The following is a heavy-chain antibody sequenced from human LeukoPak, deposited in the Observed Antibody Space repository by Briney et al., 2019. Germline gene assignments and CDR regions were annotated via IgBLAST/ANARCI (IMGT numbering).Heavy chain of an antibody. CDR3: AAAPILRGEGGEHYKYGMDV. D-gene: IGHD2-2*02. V-gene: IGHV4-4*02. CDR2: IYHNGTP. J-gene: IGHJ6*02. Sequence: SETLSLTCAVSVGSISSGNWWSWVRQSPGKGLEWIGEIYHNGTPNYSPSLKSRVTISADTFKNHFSLKLTSVTAADTAVYYCAAAPILRGEGGEHYKYGMDVWGQGTTVIVSS. CDR1: VGSISSGNW.